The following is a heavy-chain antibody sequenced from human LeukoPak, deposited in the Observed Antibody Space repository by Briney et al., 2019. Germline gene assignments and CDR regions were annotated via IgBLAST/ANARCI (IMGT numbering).Heavy chain of an antibody. D-gene: IGHD2-15*01. V-gene: IGHV3-30-3*01. CDR3: ARGPPPAIVVVVAATPLDY. J-gene: IGHJ4*02. CDR2: ISYDGSNK. Sequence: GGSLRLSCAASGFTFSSYAMHWVRQAPGKGLDWVAGISYDGSNKYYADSVKGRFTISRDNSKNTLYLQMNSLRAEDTAVYYCARGPPPAIVVVVAATPLDYWGQGTLVTVSS. CDR1: GFTFSSYA.